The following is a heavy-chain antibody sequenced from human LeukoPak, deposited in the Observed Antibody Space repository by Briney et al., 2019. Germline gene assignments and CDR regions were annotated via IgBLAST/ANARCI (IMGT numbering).Heavy chain of an antibody. CDR3: ARMPAIAAAGAFDY. Sequence: PSETLSLTCTVSGGSINSGSYYWSWIRQPAGKGLDWIGRIYTSGNTNYNPSLKSRVTLSVDTSKNQFSLELSSVTAADTAVYYCARMPAIAAAGAFDYWGQGTLVTVSS. CDR2: IYTSGNT. CDR1: GGSINSGSYY. J-gene: IGHJ4*02. V-gene: IGHV4-61*02. D-gene: IGHD6-13*01.